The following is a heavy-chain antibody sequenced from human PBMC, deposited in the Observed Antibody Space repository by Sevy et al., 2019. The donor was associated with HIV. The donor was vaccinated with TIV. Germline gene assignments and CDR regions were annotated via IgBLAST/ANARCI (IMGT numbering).Heavy chain of an antibody. CDR2: IKQDGSEK. Sequence: GGSLRLSCAASGFTFSSYWMSWVRQAPGKGLEWVANIKQDGSEKYYVDSGKGRFTISRDNAKNSLYLQMNSLRAEDTAVYYCARESSYDYVWGSYRRYGYYFDYWGQGTLVTVSS. J-gene: IGHJ4*02. D-gene: IGHD3-16*02. CDR3: ARESSYDYVWGSYRRYGYYFDY. CDR1: GFTFSSYW. V-gene: IGHV3-7*03.